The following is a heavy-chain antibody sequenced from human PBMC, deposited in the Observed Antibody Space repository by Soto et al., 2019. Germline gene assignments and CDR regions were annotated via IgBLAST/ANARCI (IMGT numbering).Heavy chain of an antibody. V-gene: IGHV3-7*01. Sequence: PGGSLRLSXAASGFTFSSYWMSWVRQAPGKGLEWVANIKQDGSEKYYVDSVKGRFTLSRDNAKNSLHLQMNSLRAEDTAIYFCARVAYSYGWIYDYWGQGTLVTVSS. CDR3: ARVAYSYGWIYDY. J-gene: IGHJ4*01. CDR2: IKQDGSEK. D-gene: IGHD6-19*01. CDR1: GFTFSSYW.